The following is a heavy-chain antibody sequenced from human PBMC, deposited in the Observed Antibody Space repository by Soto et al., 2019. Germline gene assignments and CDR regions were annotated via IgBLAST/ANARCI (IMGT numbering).Heavy chain of an antibody. D-gene: IGHD2-8*01. J-gene: IGHJ6*02. Sequence: EVQVVESGGGLVQPGGSLRLSCAASGFTFSSYWMHWVRQAPGKGLVWVSRINSDGSTTSYADSVKGRFTISRDNAKNTLYLQMNSLGAEDTAVYYCARAARRYCTNGACYPYYYYYGMDVWGLGTTVTVSS. V-gene: IGHV3-74*01. CDR2: INSDGSTT. CDR3: ARAARRYCTNGACYPYYYYYGMDV. CDR1: GFTFSSYW.